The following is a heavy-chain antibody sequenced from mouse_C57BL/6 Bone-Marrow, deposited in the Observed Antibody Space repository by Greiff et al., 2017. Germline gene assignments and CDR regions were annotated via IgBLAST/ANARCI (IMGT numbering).Heavy chain of an antibody. CDR2: ILPGSGST. V-gene: IGHV1-9*01. Sequence: QVQLQQSGAELMKPGASVKLSCKATGYTFTGYWIEWVQQSPGHGLEWIGEILPGSGSTYYTEKFKGKVTFTADTSSNTAYMQLSSLTTEDSAIYYCARDNYDYDGGYYYAMDYWGQGTSVTVSS. J-gene: IGHJ4*01. CDR3: ARDNYDYDGGYYYAMDY. CDR1: GYTFTGYW. D-gene: IGHD2-4*01.